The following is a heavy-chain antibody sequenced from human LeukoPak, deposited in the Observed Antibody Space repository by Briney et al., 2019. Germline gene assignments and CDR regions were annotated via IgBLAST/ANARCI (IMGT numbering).Heavy chain of an antibody. Sequence: ASETLSLTCTVSGGSVSSGRYYWSWIRRPPGKGLEWIGYLYYGGSTGYNPSLRSRVTMSVDTSNNHFFLKLSSVTGADTAVYYCARGDRVGSSGYYFDNWGQGTLVTVSS. V-gene: IGHV4-61*01. CDR1: GGSVSSGRYY. CDR3: ARGDRVGSSGYYFDN. CDR2: LYYGGST. D-gene: IGHD3-10*01. J-gene: IGHJ4*02.